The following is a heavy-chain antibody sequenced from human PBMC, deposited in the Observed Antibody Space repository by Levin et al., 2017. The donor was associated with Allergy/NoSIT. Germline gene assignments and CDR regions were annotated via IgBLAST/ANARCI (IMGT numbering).Heavy chain of an antibody. V-gene: IGHV3-23*01. CDR2: ISGSGGNT. CDR1: RFTFSSYA. CDR3: AEDGPHANYGDYYY. Sequence: SCAASRFTFSSYAMSWVRQAPGKGLEWVSAISGSGGNTYYADSVKGRFTISRDNSKNTLYLQMNSLRAEDTAVYFCAEDGPHANYGDYYYWGQGTLVTVSS. J-gene: IGHJ4*02. D-gene: IGHD4-17*01.